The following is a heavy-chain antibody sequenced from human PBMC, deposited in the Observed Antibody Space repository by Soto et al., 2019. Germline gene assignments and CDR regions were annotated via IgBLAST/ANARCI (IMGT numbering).Heavy chain of an antibody. CDR3: ARALTVVNAFDI. CDR2: IYSGGST. CDR1: GFTFSNYG. Sequence: GGSLRLSCAASGFTFSNYGMSWVRQAPGKGLEWVSVIYSGGSTYYADSVKGRFTISRDNSKNTLYLQMNSLRAEDTAVYYCARALTVVNAFDIWGQGTMVTVSS. J-gene: IGHJ3*02. V-gene: IGHV3-66*01. D-gene: IGHD3-22*01.